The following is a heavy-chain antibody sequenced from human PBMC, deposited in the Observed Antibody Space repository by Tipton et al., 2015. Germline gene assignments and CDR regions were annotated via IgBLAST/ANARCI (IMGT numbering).Heavy chain of an antibody. CDR1: GGSVTSGSYY. V-gene: IGHV4-61*01. CDR3: ASPSLPHDRGDYYFQS. CDR2: IQYSGST. J-gene: IGHJ4*02. D-gene: IGHD2-21*02. Sequence: GLVKPSETLSLTCTVSGGSVTSGSYYWSWIRQPPGKELEWIGYIQYSGSTNYNPSLKSRVTISIDRFKNQFSLKLSSVTAADTAVYYCASPSLPHDRGDYYFQSWGQGSLVTASS.